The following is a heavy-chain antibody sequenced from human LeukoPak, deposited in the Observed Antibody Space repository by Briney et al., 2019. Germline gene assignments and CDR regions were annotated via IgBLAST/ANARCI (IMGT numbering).Heavy chain of an antibody. CDR2: IYTSGST. V-gene: IGHV4-61*02. CDR3: ARDPLGYCSGGSCYTNWFDP. CDR1: GGSISSGSYY. D-gene: IGHD2-15*01. J-gene: IGHJ5*02. Sequence: KPSQTLSLTCTVSGGSISSGSYYWSWIRQPAGKGLEWIGRIYTSGSTNYNPSLKSRVTISVDTSKNQFSLKLSSVTAADTAVYYCARDPLGYCSGGSCYTNWFDPWSQGTLVTVSS.